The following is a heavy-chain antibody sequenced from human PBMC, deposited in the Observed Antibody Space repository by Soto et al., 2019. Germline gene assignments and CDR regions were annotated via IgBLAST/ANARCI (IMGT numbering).Heavy chain of an antibody. CDR3: ASTWLGELTAGYGMGL. CDR1: GDSVSSNGAA. D-gene: IGHD3-10*01. J-gene: IGHJ6*02. V-gene: IGHV6-1*01. Sequence: SQTLSLTCAISGDSVSSNGAAWNWIRQSPSRGLEWLGRTYYRSKWYNDYAVSVKSRITINPDTSTNQFSPQLNSVTPDDTAVYFCASTWLGELTAGYGMGLWGQGTTGTAPS. CDR2: TYYRSKWYN.